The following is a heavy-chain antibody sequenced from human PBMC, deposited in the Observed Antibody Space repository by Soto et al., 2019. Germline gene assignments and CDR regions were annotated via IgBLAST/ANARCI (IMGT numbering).Heavy chain of an antibody. CDR2: IYYSGST. D-gene: IGHD3-22*01. Sequence: SETLSLTCTVSGGSISSSSYYWGWIRQPPGKGLEWIGSIYYSGSTYYNPSLKSRVTISVDTSKNQFSLKLSSVTAADTAVYYCARHAEPPPSYYYDTPDSPRGGEYFQHWGQGTLVTVSS. V-gene: IGHV4-39*01. CDR1: GGSISSSSYY. J-gene: IGHJ1*01. CDR3: ARHAEPPPSYYYDTPDSPRGGEYFQH.